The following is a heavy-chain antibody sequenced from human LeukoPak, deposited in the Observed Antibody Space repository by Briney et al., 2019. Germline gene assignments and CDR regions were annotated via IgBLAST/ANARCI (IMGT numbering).Heavy chain of an antibody. D-gene: IGHD5-18*01. J-gene: IGHJ6*03. V-gene: IGHV3-30*02. Sequence: GGSLRLSCAASGFSFSAYGIHWVRQAPGKGPEWVTFIRSDGSDKYYADSVKGRFTISRDNSKNTLFLQMNSLKTEDTAVYYCAKEQDTVRATYYMDVWSKGTTVTVSS. CDR1: GFSFSAYG. CDR3: AKEQDTVRATYYMDV. CDR2: IRSDGSDK.